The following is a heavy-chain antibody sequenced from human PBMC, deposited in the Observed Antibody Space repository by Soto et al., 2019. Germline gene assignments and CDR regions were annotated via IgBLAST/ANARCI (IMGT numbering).Heavy chain of an antibody. CDR3: SKGLWSGYSPFDY. CDR1: GFNLWSNG. V-gene: IGHV3-30*18. J-gene: IGHJ4*02. D-gene: IGHD3-3*01. CDR2: TSYDGTNE. Sequence: QVQMVESGGGVVQPGGSLRLSCAASGFNLWSNGMHWVRQAPGTGLEWVAITSYDGTNEYYADSVKGRFTISRDNSKNMLYLQMNSLRTDDTAMYYCSKGLWSGYSPFDYWGQGTQVTVSS.